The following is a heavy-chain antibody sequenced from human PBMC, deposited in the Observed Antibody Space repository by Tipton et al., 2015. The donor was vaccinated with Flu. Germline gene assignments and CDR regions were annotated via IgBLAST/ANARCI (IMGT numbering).Heavy chain of an antibody. V-gene: IGHV4-4*02. J-gene: IGHJ5*01. D-gene: IGHD2-15*01. Sequence: TLSLTCTVSGVSISTFSWWSWVRQSPGKGLEWIGEIYHSGSTHYNPSFKSRVTISVDKSNNQFSLRLTSVTAADTAVYYCARDSGAYPLGFDPWGRGTLVTVSS. CDR1: GVSISTFSW. CDR2: IYHSGST. CDR3: ARDSGAYPLGFDP.